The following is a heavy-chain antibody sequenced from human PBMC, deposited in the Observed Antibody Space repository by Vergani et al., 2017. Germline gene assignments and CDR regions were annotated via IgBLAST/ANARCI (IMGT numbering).Heavy chain of an antibody. CDR3: ARLYGRDSSGSKYFDY. Sequence: DVQLVQSGGGQVQPGESLKISCQISGYSFTNYWIGWVRQMPGKGLEWMGIIHPADSDTRYSPSFQGQVTISVDKSISTAYLQRSSLRASDSAMYYCARLYGRDSSGSKYFDYWGQGTLVTVSS. V-gene: IGHV5-51*01. D-gene: IGHD3-22*01. CDR1: GYSFTNYW. J-gene: IGHJ4*02. CDR2: IHPADSDT.